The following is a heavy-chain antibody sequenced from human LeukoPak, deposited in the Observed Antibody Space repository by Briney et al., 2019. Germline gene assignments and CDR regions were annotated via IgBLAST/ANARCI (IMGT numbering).Heavy chain of an antibody. CDR2: INHSGST. V-gene: IGHV4-34*01. CDR1: GGSFSGYY. CDR3: ARGSRIAARPRWFDP. J-gene: IGHJ5*02. Sequence: PSETLSLTCAVYGGSFSGYYWSWIRQPPGKGLDWIGEINHSGSTNYNPSLKSRVTISVDTSKNQFSLKLSSVTAADTAVYYCARGSRIAARPRWFDPWGQGTLVTVSS. D-gene: IGHD6-6*01.